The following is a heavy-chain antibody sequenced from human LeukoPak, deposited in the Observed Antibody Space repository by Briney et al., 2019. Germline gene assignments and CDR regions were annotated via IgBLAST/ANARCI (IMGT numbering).Heavy chain of an antibody. J-gene: IGHJ4*02. CDR2: IHPSTGNP. CDR3: ARGRYYDYVWGSYRPFDY. Sequence: GASVKVSCKASGYTFTNYAMNWVRQAPGQGLEWMGWIHPSTGNPTYAQGFTGRFVFSLDTSVSTTYLQISSLKAEDTAVYYCARGRYYDYVWGSYRPFDYWGQGTLVTVSS. D-gene: IGHD3-16*02. V-gene: IGHV7-4-1*02. CDR1: GYTFTNYA.